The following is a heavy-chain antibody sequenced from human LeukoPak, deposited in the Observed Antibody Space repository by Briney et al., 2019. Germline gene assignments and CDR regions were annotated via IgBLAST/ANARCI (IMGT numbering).Heavy chain of an antibody. CDR1: GVSINTYS. CDR2: MSYTGST. J-gene: IGHJ3*02. Sequence: SETLSLTCTVSGVSINTYSWSWVRQPPGKGLEWIGYMSYTGSTNYNPSLKSRVTISVDTSKNQFSLKLSSVTAADTAVYYCARVDCSGGSCYSSGAFDIWGQGTMVTVSS. D-gene: IGHD2-15*01. CDR3: ARVDCSGGSCYSSGAFDI. V-gene: IGHV4-59*01.